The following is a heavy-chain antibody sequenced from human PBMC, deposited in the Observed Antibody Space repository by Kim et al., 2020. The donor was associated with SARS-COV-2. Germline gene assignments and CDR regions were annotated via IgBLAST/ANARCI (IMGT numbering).Heavy chain of an antibody. J-gene: IGHJ6*02. V-gene: IGHV4-59*01. Sequence: SETLSLTCTVSGGSISSYYWSWIRQPPGKGLEWIGYIYYSGSTNYNPSLKSRVTISVDTSKNQFSLKLSSVTAADTAVYYCARATTGTTFSYYGMDVWGQGTTVTASS. CDR3: ARATTGTTFSYYGMDV. D-gene: IGHD1-1*01. CDR1: GGSISSYY. CDR2: IYYSGST.